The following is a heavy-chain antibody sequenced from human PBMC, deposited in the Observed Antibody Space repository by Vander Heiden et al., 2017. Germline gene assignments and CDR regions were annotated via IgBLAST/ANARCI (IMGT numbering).Heavy chain of an antibody. D-gene: IGHD3-16*01. CDR2: IFPSGTT. J-gene: IGHJ4*02. CDR3: AREAGDGSTTPDY. V-gene: IGHV4-31*03. Sequence: QVQLQESGPGLVKPSQTLSLTCTVSGGSISSGPYYWSWIRQHPVKGLEWIGYIFPSGTTFYNPSLKSRTTISVDSPKNQFSLKLTSVTVADTAVYYCAREAGDGSTTPDYWGQGTQVTVSS. CDR1: GGSISSGPYY.